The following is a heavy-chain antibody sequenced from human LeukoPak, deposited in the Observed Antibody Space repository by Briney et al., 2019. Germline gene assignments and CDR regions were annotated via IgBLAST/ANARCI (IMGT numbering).Heavy chain of an antibody. Sequence: RSLRLSCAASGFTFSTHGMHGVRQAPGKGLEGVAVIWYEGSNKFYADCVRGRFTISRDSSYNTLSLHMNNLRVRDTAVYYCAKEIEGGIIAVAGTLDVWGKGTTVSVSS. CDR1: GFTFSTHG. V-gene: IGHV3-33*06. J-gene: IGHJ6*04. D-gene: IGHD6-19*01. CDR2: IWYEGSNK. CDR3: AKEIEGGIIAVAGTLDV.